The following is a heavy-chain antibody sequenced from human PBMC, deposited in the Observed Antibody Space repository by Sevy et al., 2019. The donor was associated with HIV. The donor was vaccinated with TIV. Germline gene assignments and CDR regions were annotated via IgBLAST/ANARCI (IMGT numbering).Heavy chain of an antibody. V-gene: IGHV4-59*01. CDR3: ARDNRRATKYCGMDV. CDR2: IYYSGST. J-gene: IGHJ6*02. D-gene: IGHD1-26*01. Sequence: SETLSLTCTVSGGSISSYYWSWIRQPPGKGLEWIGYIYYSGSTNYNPSLKSRVTISVDTSKNQFSLKLSSVTAADTAVYYCARDNRRATKYCGMDVWGQGTTVTVSS. CDR1: GGSISSYY.